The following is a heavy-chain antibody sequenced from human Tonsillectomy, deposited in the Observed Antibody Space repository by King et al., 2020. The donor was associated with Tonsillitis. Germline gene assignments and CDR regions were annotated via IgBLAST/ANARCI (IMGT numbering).Heavy chain of an antibody. CDR3: ARDSVPAGGYYYGMDV. J-gene: IGHJ6*02. Sequence: VQLVESGGGLVQPGGSLRLSCAASGFTFSSYSMNWVRQAPGKGLEWVSYISSSSSTIYYSDFVKGRFTISRDNAKNSLYLQMNSLRAEDTAVYYCARDSVPAGGYYYGMDVWGQGTTVTVSS. D-gene: IGHD1-26*01. CDR1: GFTFSSYS. V-gene: IGHV3-48*01. CDR2: ISSSSSTI.